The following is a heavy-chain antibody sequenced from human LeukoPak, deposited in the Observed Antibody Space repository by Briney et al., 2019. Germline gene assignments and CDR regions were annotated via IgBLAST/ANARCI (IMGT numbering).Heavy chain of an antibody. CDR1: GGSFSGYY. J-gene: IGHJ4*02. Sequence: SETLSLTCAVYGGSFSGYYWSWIRQPPGKGLEWIGEINHSGSTNYNPSLKSRVTISVDTSKNQFSLKLSSVTAADTAVYYCARGRAASPHLDYWGQGTLVTVSS. CDR2: INHSGST. D-gene: IGHD6-6*01. CDR3: ARGRAASPHLDY. V-gene: IGHV4-34*01.